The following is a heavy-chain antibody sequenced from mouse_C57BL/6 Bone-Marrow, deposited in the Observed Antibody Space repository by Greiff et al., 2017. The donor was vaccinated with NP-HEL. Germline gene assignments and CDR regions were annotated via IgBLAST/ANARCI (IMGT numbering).Heavy chain of an antibody. V-gene: IGHV5-15*01. D-gene: IGHD1-1*01. CDR2: ISNLAYSI. Sequence: EVQGVESGGGLVQPGGSLKLSCAASGFTFSDYGMAWVRQAPRKGPEWVAFISNLAYSIYYADTVTGRVTISRENAKNTLYLEMSSLRSEDTAMYYCARDGRSYGGAMDYWGQGTSVTVSS. J-gene: IGHJ4*01. CDR1: GFTFSDYG. CDR3: ARDGRSYGGAMDY.